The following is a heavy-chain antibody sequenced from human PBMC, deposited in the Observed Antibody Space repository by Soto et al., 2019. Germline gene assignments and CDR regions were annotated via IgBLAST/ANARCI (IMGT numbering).Heavy chain of an antibody. Sequence: VGSLRLSCASSVCTFSSYAMSWVRQSPGKWLEWVSAISGSGGSTYYADSVKGRFTISRDNSKNTLYLQMNSLRAEDTAVYYCAKDAWTYYYDSSGYYFDYLGQGTLHMVSS. V-gene: IGHV3-23*01. J-gene: IGHJ4*02. D-gene: IGHD3-22*01. CDR1: VCTFSSYA. CDR2: ISGSGGST. CDR3: AKDAWTYYYDSSGYYFDY.